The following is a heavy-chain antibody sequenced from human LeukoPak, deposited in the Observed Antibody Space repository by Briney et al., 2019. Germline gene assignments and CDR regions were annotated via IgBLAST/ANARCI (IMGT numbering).Heavy chain of an antibody. J-gene: IGHJ5*02. Sequence: SETLSLTCTVSGGSISSYYWSWIRQSPGKGLECVGYIHYTGSTNYNPSLKSRVTISVETSKNQFSLKLKSVTAADTAVYYCARGGYYGSGNDFRFDPWGQGTLVTVSS. V-gene: IGHV4-59*01. CDR1: GGSISSYY. D-gene: IGHD3-10*01. CDR3: ARGGYYGSGNDFRFDP. CDR2: IHYTGST.